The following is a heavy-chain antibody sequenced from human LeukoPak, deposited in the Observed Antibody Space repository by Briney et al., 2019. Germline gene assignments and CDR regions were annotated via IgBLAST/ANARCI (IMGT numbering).Heavy chain of an antibody. CDR2: INPSGSST. Sequence: ASVKVSCKASGYSFTSHYMHWVRQAPGQGLEWMGLINPSGSSTLYAQKFQGRVTMTRDMSTTTDYMELSSLSSEDKAVYYCVRDNSVGDIAWWFDPWGQGTLVTVSS. V-gene: IGHV1-46*01. CDR1: GYSFTSHY. D-gene: IGHD3-16*02. J-gene: IGHJ5*02. CDR3: VRDNSVGDIAWWFDP.